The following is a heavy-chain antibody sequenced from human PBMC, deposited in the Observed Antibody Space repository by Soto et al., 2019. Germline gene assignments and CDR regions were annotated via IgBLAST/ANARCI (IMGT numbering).Heavy chain of an antibody. CDR3: AKGIDSSGWINYFDY. CDR2: ISGSGGST. CDR1: GLTFSSYA. V-gene: IGHV3-23*01. Sequence: PGGSLRLSCAASGLTFSSYAMSWVRQAPGKGLEWVSAISGSGGSTYYADSVKGRFTISRDNSKNTLYLQMNSLRAEDTAVYYCAKGIDSSGWINYFDYWGQGTLVTV. J-gene: IGHJ4*02. D-gene: IGHD6-19*01.